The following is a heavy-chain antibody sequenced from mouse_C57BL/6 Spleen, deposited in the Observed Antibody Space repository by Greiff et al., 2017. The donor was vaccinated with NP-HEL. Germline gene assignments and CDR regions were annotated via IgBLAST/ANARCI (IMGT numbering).Heavy chain of an antibody. CDR3: AREKDAMDY. J-gene: IGHJ4*01. Sequence: QVQLQQPGAELVRPGSSVKLSCKASGYTFTSYWMHWVKQRPLQGLEWIGNIDPSDSETHYNQKFKDKATLTVDKSSSTAYMKLSSLTSEDSAVYYCAREKDAMDYWGQGTSVTVSS. CDR1: GYTFTSYW. V-gene: IGHV1-52*01. CDR2: IDPSDSET.